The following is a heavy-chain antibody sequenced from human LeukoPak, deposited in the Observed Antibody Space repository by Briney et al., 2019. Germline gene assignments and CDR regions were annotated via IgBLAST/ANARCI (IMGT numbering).Heavy chain of an antibody. CDR2: ITSNGGTT. D-gene: IGHD1-14*01. CDR1: GFTFSSYA. V-gene: IGHV3-23*01. Sequence: PGGSLRLSCGASGFTFSSYAMSWVRQAPGKGLEWVSAITSNGGTTYYADSVKGRFTISRGNSKNTLYLQMNSLRAEDTAVFYCAKDRLTIDAFDIWGQGTMVTVSS. J-gene: IGHJ3*02. CDR3: AKDRLTIDAFDI.